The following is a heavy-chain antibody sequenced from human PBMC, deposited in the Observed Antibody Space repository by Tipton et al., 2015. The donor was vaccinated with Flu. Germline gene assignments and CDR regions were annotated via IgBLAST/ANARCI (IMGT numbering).Heavy chain of an antibody. CDR2: IYHSGST. CDR3: ARTIVVVSYFDY. V-gene: IGHV4-38-2*01. D-gene: IGHD3-22*01. Sequence: TLSLTCAVSGYSISSGYYWGWIRQPPGKGLERIGSIYHSGSTYYNPSLKSRVTISVDTSKNQFSLKLSSVTAADTAVYYCARTIVVVSYFDYWGQGTLVTVSS. J-gene: IGHJ4*02. CDR1: GYSISSGYY.